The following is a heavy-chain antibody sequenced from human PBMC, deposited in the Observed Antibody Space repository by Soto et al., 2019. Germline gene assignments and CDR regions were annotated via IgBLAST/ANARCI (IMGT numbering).Heavy chain of an antibody. D-gene: IGHD2-15*01. CDR1: GYTFTDYY. CDR3: ARGDVRVVASFDP. V-gene: IGHV1-2*02. Sequence: ASVKVSCKASGYTFTDYYIHWVRQAPGQGLEWMGWINPNSGGTNYAQKFQGRVTMTRDTSISTAYMELSRLISDDTAVYYCARGDVRVVASFDPWGQGALVTVSS. CDR2: INPNSGGT. J-gene: IGHJ5*02.